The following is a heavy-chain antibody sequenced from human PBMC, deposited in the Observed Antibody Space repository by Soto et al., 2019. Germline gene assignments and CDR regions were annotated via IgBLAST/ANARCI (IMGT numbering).Heavy chain of an antibody. J-gene: IGHJ4*02. CDR1: GFTFNNYA. CDR2: ISGGGDTT. V-gene: IGHV3-23*01. Sequence: EVQLLESGGGLVQPGGSLRLSCAASGFTFNNYAMTWVRQAPGKGLEWVSAISGGGDTTSYADSVKGRFTVSRDGSKNTLYLQMSSLRAEDTALSCCAKGRGGSGSLNPRVDFWGQGTLVTVSS. CDR3: AKGRGGSGSLNPRVDF. D-gene: IGHD3-10*01.